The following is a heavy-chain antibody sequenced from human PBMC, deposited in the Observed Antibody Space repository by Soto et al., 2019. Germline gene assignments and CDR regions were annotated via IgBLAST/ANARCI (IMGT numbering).Heavy chain of an antibody. CDR3: AKRYSSGLANAFDI. J-gene: IGHJ3*02. D-gene: IGHD6-19*01. CDR1: GFTFSNYA. Sequence: GGSLRLSCAASGFTFSNYAMNWVRQAPGNGLEWVSGISGSGGSTYYADSVKGRFTISRDNSKNTLYLQMNSLRAEDTAVYYCAKRYSSGLANAFDIWGQGTMVTVSS. CDR2: ISGSGGST. V-gene: IGHV3-23*01.